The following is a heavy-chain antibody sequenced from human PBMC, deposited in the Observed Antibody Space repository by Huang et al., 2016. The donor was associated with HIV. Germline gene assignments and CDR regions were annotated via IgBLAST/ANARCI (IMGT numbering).Heavy chain of an antibody. V-gene: IGHV4-34*01. J-gene: IGHJ4*02. CDR2: INHSGAS. CDR3: ARGRYRGGWKPFDS. CDR1: GDSFNISS. Sequence: QVQMRQWGAGLLKPPEALSLTCAVDGDSFNISSWSWIRQIPGGGLEWIGDINHSGASHYNPTLRSRVSMSVDASNNQFSLHLDSLTAADTATYYCARGRYRGGWKPFDSWGQGTLVVVSS. D-gene: IGHD2-21*01.